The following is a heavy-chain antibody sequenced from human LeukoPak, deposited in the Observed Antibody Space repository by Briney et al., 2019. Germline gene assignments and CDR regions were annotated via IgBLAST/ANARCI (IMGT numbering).Heavy chain of an antibody. CDR3: ARQPPYSSSWFDY. D-gene: IGHD6-13*01. J-gene: IGHJ4*02. V-gene: IGHV4-34*01. CDR2: INHSGST. Sequence: ETLSLTCAVYGGSFSGYYWSWIRQPPGKGLEWIGEINHSGSTNYNPSLKSRVTISVDTSKNQFSLKLSSVTAADTAVYYCARQPPYSSSWFDYWGQGTLVTVSS. CDR1: GGSFSGYY.